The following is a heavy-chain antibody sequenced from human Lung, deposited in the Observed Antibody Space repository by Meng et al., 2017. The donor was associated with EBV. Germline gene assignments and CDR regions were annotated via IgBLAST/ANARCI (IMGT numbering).Heavy chain of an antibody. J-gene: IGHJ4*02. Sequence: EVQLVESGGALVQPGGSLSISCAASEFTLRRYWMHWVRQGPGKEPLWVSRINEDGTITNYADSVKGRFTISRDNAKNTLYLQMNNLRAEDTAVYYCSRDLAGSDDYWGRGTLVTVSS. CDR1: EFTLRRYW. CDR2: INEDGTIT. V-gene: IGHV3-74*01. CDR3: SRDLAGSDDY. D-gene: IGHD1-14*01.